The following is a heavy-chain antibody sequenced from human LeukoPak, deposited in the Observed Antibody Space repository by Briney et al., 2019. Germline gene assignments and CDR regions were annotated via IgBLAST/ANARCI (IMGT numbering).Heavy chain of an antibody. CDR3: ARLSAARTAGYYYYGMDV. J-gene: IGHJ6*02. Sequence: PSETLSLTCAVSGGSISSYYWTWIRQPPGKGLEWIGYIYYSGSTNYNPSLKSRVTISVDTSKNQFSLKLSSVTAADTAVYYCARLSAARTAGYYYYGMDVWGQGTTVTVSS. CDR2: IYYSGST. V-gene: IGHV4-59*08. D-gene: IGHD6-6*01. CDR1: GGSISSYY.